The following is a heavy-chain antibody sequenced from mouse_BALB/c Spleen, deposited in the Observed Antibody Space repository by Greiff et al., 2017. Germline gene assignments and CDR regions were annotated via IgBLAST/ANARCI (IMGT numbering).Heavy chain of an antibody. CDR3: ARVEKYDYDGGRPWFAY. Sequence: QVQLQQSGAELAKPGASVKMSCKASGYTFTSYWMHWVKQRPGQGLEWIGYINPSTGYTEYNQKFKDKATLTADKSSSTAYMQLRSLTSEDSAVYYCARVEKYDYDGGRPWFAYWGQGTLVTVSA. D-gene: IGHD2-4*01. CDR2: INPSTGYT. V-gene: IGHV1-7*01. CDR1: GYTFTSYW. J-gene: IGHJ3*01.